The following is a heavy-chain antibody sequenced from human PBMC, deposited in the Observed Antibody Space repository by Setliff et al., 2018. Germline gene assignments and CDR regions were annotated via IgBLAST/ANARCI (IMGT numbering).Heavy chain of an antibody. CDR3: AKEIQPRRGPVYDSSGLAFDY. D-gene: IGHD3-22*01. CDR1: GFAFNSYG. V-gene: IGHV3-30*02. Sequence: GGSLRLSCAASGFAFNSYGIHWVRHTPGKGLEWVAYIRYDGSKKDYADYVRGRFTISRDDSKNTVSLQVNSLRADDTGVYYCAKEIQPRRGPVYDSSGLAFDYWGQGTLVTVS. J-gene: IGHJ4*01. CDR2: IRYDGSKK.